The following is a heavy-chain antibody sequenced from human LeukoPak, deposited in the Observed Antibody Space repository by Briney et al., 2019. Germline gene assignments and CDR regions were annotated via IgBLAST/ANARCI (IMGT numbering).Heavy chain of an antibody. D-gene: IGHD2-2*01. CDR3: TTLTQSVPAAKLGNDY. J-gene: IGHJ4*02. CDR2: IKSKTDGGTT. CDR1: GFTFSNAW. V-gene: IGHV3-15*01. Sequence: GGSLRLSCAASGFTFSNAWMSWVRQAPGKGLEWVGRIKSKTDGGTTDYAAPVKGRFTISRDDSKNTLYLQMNSLKTEDTAVYYCTTLTQSVPAAKLGNDYWGQGSLVTVSS.